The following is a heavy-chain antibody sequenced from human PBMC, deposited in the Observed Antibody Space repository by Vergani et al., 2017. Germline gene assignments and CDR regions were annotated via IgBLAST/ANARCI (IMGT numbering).Heavy chain of an antibody. D-gene: IGHD1-26*01. J-gene: IGHJ5*02. V-gene: IGHV3-21*01. CDR2: ISSSSSYI. CDR3: ATAGVGATYNWFDP. CDR1: GFTFSSYS. Sequence: EVQLVESGGGLVKPGGSLRLSCAASGFTFSSYSMNWVRQAPGKGLEWVSSISSSSSYIYYADSVKGRFTISRDNAKNSLYLQMNSLRAEDTAVYYCATAGVGATYNWFDPWGQGTQVTVSS.